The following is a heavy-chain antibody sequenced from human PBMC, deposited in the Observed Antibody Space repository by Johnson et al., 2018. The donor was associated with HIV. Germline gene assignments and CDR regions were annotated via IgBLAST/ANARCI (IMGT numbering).Heavy chain of an antibody. D-gene: IGHD1-26*01. CDR3: AKGKSGSYSINAFDI. J-gene: IGHJ3*02. CDR2: ISYDGSNK. CDR1: GFTFSSYV. V-gene: IGHV3-30-3*01. Sequence: QVQLVESGGGVVQPGRSLRLSCAASGFTFSSYVMYWVRQAPGKGLEWVAVISYDGSNKYYADSVKGRFTISRDNAKNSLYLQMNSLRAEDTALYYCAKGKSGSYSINAFDIWGQGTMVTVSS.